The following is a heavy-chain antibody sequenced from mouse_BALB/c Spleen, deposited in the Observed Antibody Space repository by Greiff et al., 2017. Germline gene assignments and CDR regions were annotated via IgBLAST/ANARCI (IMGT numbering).Heavy chain of an antibody. CDR1: GFTFSDFY. J-gene: IGHJ4*01. CDR3: ARNYYYAMDY. CDR2: SRNKANDYTT. V-gene: IGHV7-1*02. Sequence: EVKVVESGGGLVQPGGSLRLSCATSGFTFSDFYMEWVRQPPGKRLEWIAASRNKANDYTTEYSASVKGRFIVSRDTSQSILYLQMNALRAEDTAIYYCARNYYYAMDYWGQGTSVTVSS.